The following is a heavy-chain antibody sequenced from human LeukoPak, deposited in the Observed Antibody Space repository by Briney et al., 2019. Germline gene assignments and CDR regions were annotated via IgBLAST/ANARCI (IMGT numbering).Heavy chain of an antibody. J-gene: IGHJ4*02. CDR2: ISGSSSTI. Sequence: GGSLRLSCAASGFTFSNYAMNWVRQAPGRGLEGVSYISGSSSTINYADSVKGRFTISRDNAKNSVYLQVNSLGAEDTAVYYCARDKGYCIGSSCYPEYFDYWGQGTLVTVSS. CDR3: ARDKGYCIGSSCYPEYFDY. D-gene: IGHD2-2*01. CDR1: GFTFSNYA. V-gene: IGHV3-48*01.